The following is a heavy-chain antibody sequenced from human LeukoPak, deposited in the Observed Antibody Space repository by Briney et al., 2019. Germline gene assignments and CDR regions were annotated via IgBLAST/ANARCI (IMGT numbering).Heavy chain of an antibody. D-gene: IGHD6-19*01. CDR1: GGSISSSSYY. CDR2: IYYSGST. V-gene: IGHV4-39*01. CDR3: AINSSGWYSDAFDI. J-gene: IGHJ3*02. Sequence: SETLSLTCTVSGGSISSSSYYWGWIRQPPGEGREWIGSIYYSGSTYYNPSLKSRVTISVDKSKNQFYLKLSGVTAADTAVYYCAINSSGWYSDAFDIWGQGTMVTVSS.